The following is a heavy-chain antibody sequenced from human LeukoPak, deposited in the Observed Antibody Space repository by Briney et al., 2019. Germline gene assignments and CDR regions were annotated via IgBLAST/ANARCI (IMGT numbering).Heavy chain of an antibody. D-gene: IGHD3-22*01. V-gene: IGHV3-23*01. CDR2: ISGSGGST. CDR3: AKGVTMIVVVSGYYFDY. Sequence: GGSLRLSCAASGFTFSSYAMSWVRQAPGKGPEWVSAISGSGGSTYYADSVKGRFTISRDNSKNTLYLQMNSLRAEDTAVYYCAKGVTMIVVVSGYYFDYWGQGTLVTVSS. CDR1: GFTFSSYA. J-gene: IGHJ4*02.